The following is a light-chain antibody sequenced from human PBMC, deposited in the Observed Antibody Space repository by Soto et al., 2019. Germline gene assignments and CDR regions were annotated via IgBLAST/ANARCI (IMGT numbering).Light chain of an antibody. CDR3: SSYTSSSTLNV. V-gene: IGLV2-14*01. CDR2: DVS. J-gene: IGLJ1*01. Sequence: QSALTQPASVSGSPGQWITISCTGTSSDVGGYNYVYWYQQHPGKAPQLMIYDVSNRPSGVSNRFSGSKSGNTASLTISGLQAEDEADYYCSSYTSSSTLNVFGTGTKLTVL. CDR1: SSDVGGYNY.